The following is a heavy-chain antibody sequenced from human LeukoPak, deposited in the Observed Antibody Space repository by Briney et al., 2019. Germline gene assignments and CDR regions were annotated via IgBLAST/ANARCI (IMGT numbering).Heavy chain of an antibody. J-gene: IGHJ4*02. CDR1: GFTFNAYG. Sequence: PGGSLRLSCAASGFTFNAYGIHWVRQAPGKGVEWVSLVKGDGVTTDYANSVKGRFTVSRDNSKNSLYLQMSNLRTEDTALYYCVRDTGSGWDFDYWGQGTLVTVSS. D-gene: IGHD6-19*01. CDR3: VRDTGSGWDFDY. V-gene: IGHV3-43*02. CDR2: VKGDGVTT.